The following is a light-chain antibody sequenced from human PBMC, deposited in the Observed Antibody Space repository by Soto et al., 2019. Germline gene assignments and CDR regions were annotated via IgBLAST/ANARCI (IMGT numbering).Light chain of an antibody. CDR2: KGS. J-gene: IGLJ1*01. V-gene: IGLV2-23*01. Sequence: QSVLTEPAFVSXSPGQSITISCTGPNSDVGSYNLVSWYQQHPGKAPKLVIYKGSERPSGVSNRFSGSKSGNTASLTISGLQAEDEADYYCCSYAGSITFYVFGTGTKVTVL. CDR3: CSYAGSITFYV. CDR1: NSDVGSYNL.